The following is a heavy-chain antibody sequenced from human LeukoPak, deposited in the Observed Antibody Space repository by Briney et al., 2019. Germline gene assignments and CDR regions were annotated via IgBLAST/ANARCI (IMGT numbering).Heavy chain of an antibody. Sequence: PGGSLRLSCAASEFTFSSYSLTWVRQAPGKGLEWVSLISGSGGTTYYADSVRGRFTISRDNSKNTLYLQMNTLRAGDTAVYYCATEATCCTAACYSLSDYWGQGTLVAVSP. J-gene: IGHJ4*02. CDR2: ISGSGGTT. CDR1: EFTFSSYS. D-gene: IGHD2-21*02. CDR3: ATEATCCTAACYSLSDY. V-gene: IGHV3-23*01.